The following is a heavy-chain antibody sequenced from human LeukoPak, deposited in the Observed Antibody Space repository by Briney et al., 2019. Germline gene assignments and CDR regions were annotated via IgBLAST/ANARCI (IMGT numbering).Heavy chain of an antibody. CDR2: IIPIFGTA. Sequence: SVKVSCKASGGTFSSYAISWVRQAPGQGLEWMGRIIPIFGTANYAQKFQGRATITTDESTSTAYMELSSLRSEDTAVYYCATGYDFWGGLVGSDNWFDPWGQGTLVTVSS. V-gene: IGHV1-69*05. CDR3: ATGYDFWGGLVGSDNWFDP. CDR1: GGTFSSYA. J-gene: IGHJ5*02. D-gene: IGHD3-3*01.